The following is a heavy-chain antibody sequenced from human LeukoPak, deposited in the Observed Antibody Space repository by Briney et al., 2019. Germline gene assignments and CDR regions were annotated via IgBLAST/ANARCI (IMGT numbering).Heavy chain of an antibody. J-gene: IGHJ4*02. Sequence: PGRSLRLSCAASGFTFRSYDMHWVRQAPGKGLEWVAVIWYDGSNKYYGDSVEGRFTISRDNSKNTLYPQMNSLRAEDTAVYYCARDEDSQWDGYNYGYWGQGTLVTVSS. CDR1: GFTFRSYD. CDR3: ARDEDSQWDGYNYGY. D-gene: IGHD5-24*01. CDR2: IWYDGSNK. V-gene: IGHV3-33*01.